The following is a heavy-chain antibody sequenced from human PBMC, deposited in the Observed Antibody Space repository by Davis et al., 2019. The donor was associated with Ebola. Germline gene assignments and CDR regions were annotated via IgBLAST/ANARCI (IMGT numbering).Heavy chain of an antibody. CDR2: IVVGSGNT. Sequence: SVKVSCKASGFTFTSSAMQWVRQARGQRLEWIGWIVVGSGNTNYAQKFQERVTITRDMSTSTAYMELSSLRSEDTAVYYCARDGRMIGYGWGNRLPYYGMDVWGQGTTVTVSS. V-gene: IGHV1-58*02. CDR3: ARDGRMIGYGWGNRLPYYGMDV. D-gene: IGHD3-10*01. J-gene: IGHJ6*02. CDR1: GFTFTSSA.